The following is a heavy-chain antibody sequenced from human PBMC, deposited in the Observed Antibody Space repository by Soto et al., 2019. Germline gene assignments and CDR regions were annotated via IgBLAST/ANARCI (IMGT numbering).Heavy chain of an antibody. CDR2: IIYDGSKK. J-gene: IGHJ6*02. D-gene: IGHD2-21*02. Sequence: QAQLVESGGGVVQPGTSLRLSCAASGFRFSSSGMHWVRQAPGKGLEWVAVIIYDGSKKEYADSVKGRFTVSRDNSKDTVYLQMNNLRPEDTGVYYCAKDLHDFASFFFYGMDVWGQGTSVTVSS. CDR1: GFRFSSSG. V-gene: IGHV3-30*18. CDR3: AKDLHDFASFFFYGMDV.